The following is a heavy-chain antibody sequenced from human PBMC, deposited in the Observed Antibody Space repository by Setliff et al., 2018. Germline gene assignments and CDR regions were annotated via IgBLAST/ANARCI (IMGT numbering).Heavy chain of an antibody. Sequence: SETLSLTCTVSGDSLSSSYWSWIRQPPGKGLEWIGRFSYGVSTIYNPSLESRVTLSVDTSKNQFSLKLTSVTAADTAVYYCARRVLECGRTACPLGGSYNWFDPWGQGIGVTVSS. CDR1: GDSLSSSY. CDR3: ARRVLECGRTACPLGGSYNWFDP. V-gene: IGHV4-59*08. D-gene: IGHD3-3*01. J-gene: IGHJ5*02. CDR2: FSYGVST.